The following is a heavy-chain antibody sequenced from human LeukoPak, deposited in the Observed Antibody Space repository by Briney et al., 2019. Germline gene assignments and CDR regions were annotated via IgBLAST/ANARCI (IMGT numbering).Heavy chain of an antibody. D-gene: IGHD1-14*01. V-gene: IGHV3-74*01. CDR2: INADGSTA. J-gene: IGHJ3*01. Sequence: QPGGSLRLSCAASGFTFGNFWVHWVRQAPGKGLVWVSLINADGSTAIYADSVKGRFTISRDNARNTLSLQMNSLTIEDTAVYYCVVVVEPPDSDGFDVWGQGTMITVSS. CDR3: VVVVEPPDSDGFDV. CDR1: GFTFGNFW.